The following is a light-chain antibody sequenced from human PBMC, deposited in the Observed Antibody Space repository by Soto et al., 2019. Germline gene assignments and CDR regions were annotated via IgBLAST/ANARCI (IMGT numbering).Light chain of an antibody. V-gene: IGKV3-11*01. CDR2: DSS. J-gene: IGKJ1*01. Sequence: EIVLTQSPVTLSLSPGERATLSCRASQSVGRYLAWYQQKPGQAPRLLIFDSSNRATGIPTRFSGSGSGTDFTLTISSLEPEDSAVYYCQARSNWPPATFGQGTKVE. CDR1: QSVGRY. CDR3: QARSNWPPAT.